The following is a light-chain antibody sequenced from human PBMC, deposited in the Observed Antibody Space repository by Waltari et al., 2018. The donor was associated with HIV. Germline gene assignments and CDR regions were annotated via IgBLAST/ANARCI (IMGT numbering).Light chain of an antibody. V-gene: IGKV3-15*01. CDR3: QQYKNWPPT. CDR2: GAA. Sequence: EIVMTQSPATLSVSPGERATLSCRASQSLSNTNVPWYQQKPGQAPRLVNQGAASRATVIPARFSGRGSGTEFTLTITSLQSGDSALYYCQQYKNWPPTFGQGAKLEIK. CDR1: QSLSNTN. J-gene: IGKJ2*01.